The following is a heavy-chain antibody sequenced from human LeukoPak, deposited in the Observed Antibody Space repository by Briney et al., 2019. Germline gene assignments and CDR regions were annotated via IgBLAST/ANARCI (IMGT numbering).Heavy chain of an antibody. CDR1: GFTFSSYS. CDR2: ISSSYI. Sequence: GGSLRLSCAASGFTFSSYSMNWVRQAPGKGLEWVSSISSSYIYYADSVKGRFTISRDNAKNSLYLQMNSLRAEDTAVYYCARGTSIRGYSGYDRDWFDPWGQGTLVTVSS. CDR3: ARGTSIRGYSGYDRDWFDP. V-gene: IGHV3-21*01. J-gene: IGHJ5*02. D-gene: IGHD5-12*01.